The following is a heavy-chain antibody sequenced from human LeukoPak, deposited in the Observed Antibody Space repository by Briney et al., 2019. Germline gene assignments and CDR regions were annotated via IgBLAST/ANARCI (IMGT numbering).Heavy chain of an antibody. CDR2: ISTSGST. CDR1: GGSINSGSYY. V-gene: IGHV4-61*02. Sequence: PSETLSLTCTVSGGSINSGSYYWSWIRQPAGKGLEWLGRISTSGSTNYHPSLTSRVTMSADTSTNQFSLMLSSVTAADTVVYYCARAFKGYGDETATRTRGYYYYYYMDVWGKGTTVTVSS. D-gene: IGHD2-15*01. J-gene: IGHJ6*03. CDR3: ARAFKGYGDETATRTRGYYYYYYMDV.